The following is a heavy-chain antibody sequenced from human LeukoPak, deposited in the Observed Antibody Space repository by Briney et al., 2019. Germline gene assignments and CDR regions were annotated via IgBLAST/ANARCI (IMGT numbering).Heavy chain of an antibody. V-gene: IGHV3-23*01. CDR3: ARVHDSGYKIYNWFDP. CDR1: GFTFSNYA. CDR2: LSSSGGAT. Sequence: GGSLRLSCVASGFTFSNYAMSWVRQAPGKGLEWVSILSSSGGATYYADSVKGRFTISRDNSKNTLYLQMNSLRAEDTAVYYCARVHDSGYKIYNWFDPWGQGTLVTVSS. D-gene: IGHD5-12*01. J-gene: IGHJ5*02.